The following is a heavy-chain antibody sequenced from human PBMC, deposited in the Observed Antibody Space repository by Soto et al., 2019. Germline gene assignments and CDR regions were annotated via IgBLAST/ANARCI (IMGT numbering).Heavy chain of an antibody. Sequence: SETLSLTCAVYGGSFSGYYWSWIRQPPGKGLEWIGEINHSGSTNYNPSLKSRVTISVDTSKNQFSLKLSSVTAADTAVYYWARNLRGAPQRPDYWGQGTLVAVSS. V-gene: IGHV4-34*01. CDR3: ARNLRGAPQRPDY. J-gene: IGHJ4*02. D-gene: IGHD3-10*01. CDR1: GGSFSGYY. CDR2: INHSGST.